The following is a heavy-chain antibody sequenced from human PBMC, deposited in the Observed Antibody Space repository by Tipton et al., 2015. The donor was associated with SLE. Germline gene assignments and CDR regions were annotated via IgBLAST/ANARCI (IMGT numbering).Heavy chain of an antibody. Sequence: GSLRLSCAASGFTLDDYGMSWVRQAPGKGLEWASGINWTGGSTGYADSVKGRFTISRDDAKNSLFLQMNSLRAEDTALYYCAREARDYGDYDYWGQGTLVTVSS. D-gene: IGHD4-17*01. J-gene: IGHJ4*02. CDR1: GFTLDDYG. CDR3: AREARDYGDYDY. CDR2: INWTGGST. V-gene: IGHV3-20*04.